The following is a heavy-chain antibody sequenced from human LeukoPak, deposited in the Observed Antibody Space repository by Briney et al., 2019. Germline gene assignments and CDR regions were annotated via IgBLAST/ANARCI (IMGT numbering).Heavy chain of an antibody. CDR1: GGSISSYY. CDR3: ARDDGNWFDP. V-gene: IGHV4-59*01. Sequence: SETLSLTCTVSGGSISSYYWSWIRQPPGKGLEWIGYIYYSGSTNYNPSLKSRVIISVDTSKNQFSLKLSSVTAADTAVYYCARDDGNWFDPWGQGTLVTVSS. CDR2: IYYSGST. D-gene: IGHD5-24*01. J-gene: IGHJ5*02.